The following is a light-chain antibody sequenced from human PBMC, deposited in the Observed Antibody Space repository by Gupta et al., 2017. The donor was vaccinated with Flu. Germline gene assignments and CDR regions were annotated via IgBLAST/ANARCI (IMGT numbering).Light chain of an antibody. V-gene: IGKV3-15*01. CDR1: QSLSGN. J-gene: IGKJ1*01. Sequence: EIVLTQSPAPLSGPRGERATLSCRASQSLSGNLAWYQQRPGQAPRLLIYGTSTRATGIPARFSGSASGTEFTLTISSLQSEDFAVYYCQQYNNWPVTFGQGTKVEVK. CDR3: QQYNNWPVT. CDR2: GTS.